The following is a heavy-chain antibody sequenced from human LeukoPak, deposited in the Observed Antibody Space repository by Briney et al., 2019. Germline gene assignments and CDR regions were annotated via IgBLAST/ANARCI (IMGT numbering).Heavy chain of an antibody. D-gene: IGHD3-22*01. Sequence: GGSLRLSCAASGFTFSSYAMYWVRQAPGKGLEWVAVISYDGSNKYYADSVKGRFTISRDNSKNTLYLQMNSLRAEDTAVYYCARAEYYYDIRWGDWGQGTLVTVSS. CDR3: ARAEYYYDIRWGD. J-gene: IGHJ4*02. CDR2: ISYDGSNK. V-gene: IGHV3-30-3*01. CDR1: GFTFSSYA.